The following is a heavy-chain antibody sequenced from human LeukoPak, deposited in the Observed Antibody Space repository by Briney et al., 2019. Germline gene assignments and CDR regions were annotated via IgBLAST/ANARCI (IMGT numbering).Heavy chain of an antibody. D-gene: IGHD6-13*01. CDR1: GGSISSYY. CDR3: ARSEPVKFGQQLVRHFDY. V-gene: IGHV4-59*08. CDR2: IYYSGSN. Sequence: SETLSLTCTVSGGSISSYYWSWIRQPPGKGLEWIGYIYYSGSNNYNSSLKSRVTISVDTSTNQFSLKLSFVNAADSAVYYWARSEPVKFGQQLVRHFDYWGQGTLVTVSS. J-gene: IGHJ4*02.